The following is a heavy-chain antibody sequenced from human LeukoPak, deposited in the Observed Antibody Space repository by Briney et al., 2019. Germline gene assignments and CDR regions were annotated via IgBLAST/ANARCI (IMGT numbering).Heavy chain of an antibody. V-gene: IGHV4-59*01. Sequence: PSETLSLTCTVSGGSISSYYWSWIRQPPGKGLEWIGYIYYSGSTNYNPSLKSRVTISVDTSKNQFSLKLSSVTAADTAVYYCARANYGSGSYYNLPPYYFDYWGQGTLVTVSS. J-gene: IGHJ4*02. CDR2: IYYSGST. D-gene: IGHD3-10*01. CDR1: GGSISSYY. CDR3: ARANYGSGSYYNLPPYYFDY.